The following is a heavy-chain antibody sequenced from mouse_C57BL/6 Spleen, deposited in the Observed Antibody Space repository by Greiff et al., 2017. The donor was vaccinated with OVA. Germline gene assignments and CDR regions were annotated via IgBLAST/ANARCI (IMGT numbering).Heavy chain of an antibody. CDR2: ISDGGSYT. D-gene: IGHD2-4*01. Sequence: EVQGVESGGGLVKPGGSLKLSCAASGFTFSSYAMSWVRQTPEKRLEWVATISDGGSYTYYPDNVKGRFTISRDNAKNNLYLQMSHLKSEDTAMYYCARDRYDYDEGYARDYWGQGTSVTVSS. CDR1: GFTFSSYA. CDR3: ARDRYDYDEGYARDY. V-gene: IGHV5-4*01. J-gene: IGHJ4*01.